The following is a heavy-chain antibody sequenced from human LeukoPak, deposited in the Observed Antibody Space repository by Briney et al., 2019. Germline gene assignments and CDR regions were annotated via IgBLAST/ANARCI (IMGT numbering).Heavy chain of an antibody. CDR1: GGSISSYY. V-gene: IGHV4-59*08. CDR2: IYYSGST. Sequence: SETLSLTCTVSGGSISSYYWSWIRQPPGKGLEWIGYIYYSGSTNYNPSLKSRVTISVDTSKNQFSLKLSSVIAADTAVYYCARHTYYYVSGSYGWSDPWGQGTLVTVSP. J-gene: IGHJ5*02. CDR3: ARHTYYYVSGSYGWSDP. D-gene: IGHD3-10*01.